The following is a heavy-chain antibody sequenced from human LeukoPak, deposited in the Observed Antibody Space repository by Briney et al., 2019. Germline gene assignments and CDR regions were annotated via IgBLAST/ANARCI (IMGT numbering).Heavy chain of an antibody. J-gene: IGHJ6*02. CDR3: AKGQYYYDKSDYYYGMDV. Sequence: GSLRLSCAASGFTFSSNGMHWVRQAPGKGLEWVAVISYDGSNKYYADSVKGRFTISRDNSKDTLYLQMNSLRAEDTAVYYCAKGQYYYDKSDYYYGMDVWGQGTTVTVSS. CDR1: GFTFSSNG. CDR2: ISYDGSNK. D-gene: IGHD3-22*01. V-gene: IGHV3-30*18.